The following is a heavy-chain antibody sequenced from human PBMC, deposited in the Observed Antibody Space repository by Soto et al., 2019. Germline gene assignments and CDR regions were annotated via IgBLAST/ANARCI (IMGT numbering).Heavy chain of an antibody. D-gene: IGHD3-16*01. Sequence: QVVLLQSGADVKEPGSSVNISCKTFGDVFSTDTINWVRQAPGQGLLWMGSIIPFLNLSNIEPTFMDRLSLTPDESTGTAYLKLRDRTREDTGIYFRATLGAQIDHWGHGTRITGSS. V-gene: IGHV1-69*09. CDR3: ATLGAQIDH. CDR2: IIPFLNLS. CDR1: GDVFSTDT. J-gene: IGHJ5*02.